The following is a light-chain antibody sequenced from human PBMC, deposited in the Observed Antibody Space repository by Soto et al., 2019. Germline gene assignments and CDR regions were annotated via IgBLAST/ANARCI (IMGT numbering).Light chain of an antibody. V-gene: IGKV3-20*01. J-gene: IGKJ4*01. CDR3: QQFESSSVT. Sequence: EIVLTQSPGTLSLSPGERATLSCRASQSVSINSLAWYQQKPGQAPRLLIHGASSRATGIPDRFSGTGSGTDFTLTISRLEREDFAVYYCQQFESSSVTFGGGTKVEIK. CDR2: GAS. CDR1: QSVSINS.